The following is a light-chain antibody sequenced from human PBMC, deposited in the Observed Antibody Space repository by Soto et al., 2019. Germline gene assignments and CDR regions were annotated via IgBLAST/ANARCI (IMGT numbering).Light chain of an antibody. CDR2: GAS. CDR3: QQYGNSPRT. J-gene: IGKJ1*01. V-gene: IGKV3-20*01. CDR1: QTVSSTD. Sequence: EIALTQSPGTLSLSPGERATLSCRASQTVSSTDLAWYQQKPGQAPRLLIYGASSRATGIPDRFSGSGSGTDFTLTISRLEPEDFAVYYCQQYGNSPRTFGQGSKVEVK.